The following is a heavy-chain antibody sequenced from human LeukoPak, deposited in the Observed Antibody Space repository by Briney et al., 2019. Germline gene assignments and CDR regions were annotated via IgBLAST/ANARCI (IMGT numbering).Heavy chain of an antibody. CDR3: AILPGYSSGWYEVNY. Sequence: GGSLRLSCAASGFTFSSYAMSWVRQAPGKGLEWVSAISGSGGSTYYADSVKGRFTISRDNSKNTLYLQMNSLRAEDTAVYYCAILPGYSSGWYEVNYWGRGTLVTVSS. J-gene: IGHJ4*02. V-gene: IGHV3-23*01. D-gene: IGHD6-13*01. CDR2: ISGSGGST. CDR1: GFTFSSYA.